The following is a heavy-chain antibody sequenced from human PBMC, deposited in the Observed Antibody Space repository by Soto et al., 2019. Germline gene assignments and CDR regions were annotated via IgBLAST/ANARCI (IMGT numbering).Heavy chain of an antibody. Sequence: EVQLVESGGGLVQPGGSLRLSCAASGFTFSNYWMTWVRQAPGKGPEWVANIIKDGSEKSYVDSVKGRFTISRDNAKNSLYLEMNSLRVEDTAVYYCARDWGGLGYWGQGTLVTVSS. J-gene: IGHJ4*02. D-gene: IGHD3-10*01. CDR3: ARDWGGLGY. V-gene: IGHV3-7*03. CDR1: GFTFSNYW. CDR2: IIKDGSEK.